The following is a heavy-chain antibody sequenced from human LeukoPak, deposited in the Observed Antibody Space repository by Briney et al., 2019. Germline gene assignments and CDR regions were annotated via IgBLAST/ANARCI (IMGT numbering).Heavy chain of an antibody. J-gene: IGHJ6*03. Sequence: GGSLRLSCAASGFTVSSNYMSWVRQAPGKGLEWVSSISSSSSYIYYADSVKGRFTISRDNAKNSLYLQMNSLRAEDTAVYYCARDRGYCSSTSCHYYYYYYMDVWGKGTTVTVSS. CDR1: GFTVSSNY. V-gene: IGHV3-21*01. CDR3: ARDRGYCSSTSCHYYYYYYMDV. D-gene: IGHD2-2*01. CDR2: ISSSSSYI.